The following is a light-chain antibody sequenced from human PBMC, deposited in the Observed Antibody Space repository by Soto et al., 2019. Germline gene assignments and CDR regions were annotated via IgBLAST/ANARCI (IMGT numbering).Light chain of an antibody. V-gene: IGLV1-51*01. J-gene: IGLJ1*01. CDR2: DDD. Sequence: QSVLTQPPSVSAAPGQRVTISCSGSSSNIGGNSVSWYQQLPGTAPKLLIYDDDKRPSGIPDRFSGSKSGTSTTLGITGFQTGDEADYYCGSWDSSLSAYVFGTGTKVT. CDR3: GSWDSSLSAYV. CDR1: SSNIGGNS.